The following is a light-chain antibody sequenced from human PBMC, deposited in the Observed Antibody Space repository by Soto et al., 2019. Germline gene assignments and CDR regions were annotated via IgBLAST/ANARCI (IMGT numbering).Light chain of an antibody. CDR3: QQRYSTPRT. V-gene: IGKV1-39*01. J-gene: IGKJ1*01. Sequence: DIQMTQSPSSLSASVGDRVTITCRASQSINSYLNWYQQKPGKAPKLLIYAASSLQSEVPSSFSGSGSGTDFTLNISSLQPEDFATYYCQQRYSTPRTFGQGTKVEIK. CDR2: AAS. CDR1: QSINSY.